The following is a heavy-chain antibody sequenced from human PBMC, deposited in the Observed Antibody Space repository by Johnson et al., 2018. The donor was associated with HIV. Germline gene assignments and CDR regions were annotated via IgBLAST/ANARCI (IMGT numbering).Heavy chain of an antibody. V-gene: IGHV3-30*04. CDR3: ARGEGGTYLPDAFDI. CDR2: ISYDGSTK. Sequence: QMMLVESGGGVVQPGRSLRLSCVASGFTFSSYAIHWVRQAPGKGLEWVAVISYDGSTKYYADSVKGRFTLSRDNSKNTLYLQMNSLRAEDTAVYYCARGEGGTYLPDAFDIWGQGTMVTVSS. D-gene: IGHD1-26*01. J-gene: IGHJ3*02. CDR1: GFTFSSYA.